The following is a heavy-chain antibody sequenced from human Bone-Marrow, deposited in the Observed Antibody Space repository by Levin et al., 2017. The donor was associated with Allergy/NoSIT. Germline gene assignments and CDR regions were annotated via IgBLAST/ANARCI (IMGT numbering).Heavy chain of an antibody. V-gene: IGHV4-59*01. D-gene: IGHD3-10*01. CDR2: IYYSGST. CDR3: ARASETRLWFGEYNDAFDI. J-gene: IGHJ3*02. CDR1: GGSISSYY. Sequence: SQTLSLTCTVSGGSISSYYWSWIRQPPGKGLEWIGYIYYSGSTNYNPSLKSRVTISVDTSKNQFSLKLSSVTAADTAVYYCARASETRLWFGEYNDAFDIWGQGTMVTVSS.